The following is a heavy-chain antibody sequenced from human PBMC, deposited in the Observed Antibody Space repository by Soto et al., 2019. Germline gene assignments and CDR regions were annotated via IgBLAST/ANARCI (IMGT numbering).Heavy chain of an antibody. CDR3: ARTDYGDCFNY. CDR2: ISSSGSTI. J-gene: IGHJ4*02. Sequence: EVQLVESVGGLVQPGGSLRLSCAASGFTFSSYEMNWVRQAPGKGLEWVSYISSSGSTIYYTDSVKGRFTISRDNAKNSLYLQMNSLRAGDTAVYYCARTDYGDCFNYWGQGTLVTVSS. V-gene: IGHV3-48*03. CDR1: GFTFSSYE. D-gene: IGHD4-17*01.